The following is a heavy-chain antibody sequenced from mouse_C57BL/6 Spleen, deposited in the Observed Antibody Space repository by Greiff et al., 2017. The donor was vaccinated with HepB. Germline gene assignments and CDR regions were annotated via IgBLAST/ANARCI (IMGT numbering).Heavy chain of an antibody. CDR1: GFTFSNYW. Sequence: DVMLVESGGGLVQPGGSMKLSCVASGFTFSNYWMNWVRQSPEKGLEWVAQIRLKSDNYATHYAESVKGRFTISRDDSKSSVYLQMNNLRAEDTGIYYCTVGFYDGGGYWGQGTTLTVSS. CDR2: IRLKSDNYAT. J-gene: IGHJ2*01. CDR3: TVGFYDGGGY. V-gene: IGHV6-3*01. D-gene: IGHD2-3*01.